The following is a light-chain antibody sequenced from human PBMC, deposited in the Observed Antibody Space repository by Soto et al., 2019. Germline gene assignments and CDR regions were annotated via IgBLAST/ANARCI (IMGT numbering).Light chain of an antibody. Sequence: AIRMTQSPSSFSASTGVRVTITCRASQGISSYLAWYQQKPGKAPKLLIYAASTLQSGVPSRFSGSGSGTDFTLTISCLQSEDFATYYCQQYYSYPTPFGGGTKVDIK. CDR1: QGISSY. J-gene: IGKJ4*01. CDR2: AAS. V-gene: IGKV1-8*01. CDR3: QQYYSYPTP.